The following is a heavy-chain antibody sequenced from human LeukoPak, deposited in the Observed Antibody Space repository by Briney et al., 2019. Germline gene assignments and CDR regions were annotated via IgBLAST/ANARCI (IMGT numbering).Heavy chain of an antibody. CDR1: GFTFSSYW. J-gene: IGHJ4*02. D-gene: IGHD3-10*01. V-gene: IGHV3-7*01. CDR2: IKQDGSEK. CDR3: ARDSYYGSGSYTIDY. Sequence: GGSLRLSCAASGFTFSSYWMSWVRQAPGKGLEWVANIKQDGSEKYYVDSVKGRFTISRDNAKNSLYLQMNSLRAEDTAVYCCARDSYYGSGSYTIDYWGQGTLVTVSS.